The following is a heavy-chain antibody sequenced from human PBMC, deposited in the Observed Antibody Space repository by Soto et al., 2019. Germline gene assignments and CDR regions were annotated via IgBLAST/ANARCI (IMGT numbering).Heavy chain of an antibody. J-gene: IGHJ4*02. CDR3: ARDLAAGNCDY. Sequence: QVQLVQSGAEVKKPGASVKVSCKASGYTFTSYGISWVRQAPGQGLEWMGWISAYNGNTNYSQKLQGRVTMTTDTTTSTCHMELRSRSSDGTAVYYCARDLAAGNCDYWGQGTLVTVSS. V-gene: IGHV1-18*01. CDR1: GYTFTSYG. CDR2: ISAYNGNT. D-gene: IGHD6-13*01.